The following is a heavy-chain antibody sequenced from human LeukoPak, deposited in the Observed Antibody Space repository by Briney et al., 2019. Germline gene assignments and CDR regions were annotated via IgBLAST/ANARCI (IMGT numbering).Heavy chain of an antibody. Sequence: PGGSLRLSCAASGFTLSSYEMNWVRRAPGKGLEWVAVISYDGSNKYYADSVKGRFTVSRDNSKNTLYLQMNSLRAEDTAVYYCAKDKGCGGDCYWYYFDYWGQGTLVTVSS. V-gene: IGHV3-30*18. CDR3: AKDKGCGGDCYWYYFDY. D-gene: IGHD2-21*02. CDR2: ISYDGSNK. CDR1: GFTLSSYE. J-gene: IGHJ4*02.